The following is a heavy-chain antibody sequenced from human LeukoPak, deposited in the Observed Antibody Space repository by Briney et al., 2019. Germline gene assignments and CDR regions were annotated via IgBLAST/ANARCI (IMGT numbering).Heavy chain of an antibody. CDR3: ARDEDYGGNSGYAFDI. D-gene: IGHD4-23*01. J-gene: IGHJ3*02. V-gene: IGHV3-30-3*01. CDR1: GFTFSSYA. Sequence: GMSLRLSCAASGFTFSSYAMHWVRQAPGKGLEWVAVISYDGSNKYYADSVKGRFTISRDNSKNTLYLQMNSLRAEDTAVYYCARDEDYGGNSGYAFDIWGQGTMVTVSS. CDR2: ISYDGSNK.